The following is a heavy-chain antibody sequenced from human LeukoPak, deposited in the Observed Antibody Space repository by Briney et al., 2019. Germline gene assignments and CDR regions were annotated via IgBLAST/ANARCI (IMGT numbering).Heavy chain of an antibody. CDR3: ARKYYYDSSGAFDI. D-gene: IGHD3-22*01. J-gene: IGHJ3*02. CDR2: INPNSGGT. V-gene: IGHV1-2*02. CDR1: GYTFTGYY. Sequence: ASVKVSCKASGYTFTGYYMHWVRQAPGQGLEWMGWINPNSGGTNYTQKFQGRVTMTRYTSISTAYMELSRLRSDDTAVYYCARKYYYDSSGAFDIRGQGTMVTVSS.